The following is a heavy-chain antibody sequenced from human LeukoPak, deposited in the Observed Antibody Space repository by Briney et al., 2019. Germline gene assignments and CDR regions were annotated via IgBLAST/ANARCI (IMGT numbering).Heavy chain of an antibody. CDR1: GGSISSYY. V-gene: IGHV4-59*01. J-gene: IGHJ5*02. CDR3: ARVGCSGGSCLWVASWFDP. CDR2: IYYSGST. D-gene: IGHD2-15*01. Sequence: PSETLSLTCTVSGGSISSYYWSWIRQPPGKGLEWIGYIYYSGSTNYNPSLKSRVTISVDTSKNQFSLKLSSVTAADTAVYYCARVGCSGGSCLWVASWFDPWGQGTLVTVSS.